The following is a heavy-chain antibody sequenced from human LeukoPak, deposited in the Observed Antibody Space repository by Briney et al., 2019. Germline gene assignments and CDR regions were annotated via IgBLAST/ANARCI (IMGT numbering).Heavy chain of an antibody. CDR1: GGAISSSSYY. V-gene: IGHV4-39*01. CDR3: ARRGIAAAGAFDY. D-gene: IGHD6-13*01. Sequence: SETLSLTCTVSGGAISSSSYYWGWIRQPPGKGLEWIGSIYYSGSTCYNPSLKSRVTISVDTSKNQFSLKLSSVTAADTAVYYCARRGIAAAGAFDYWGQGTLVTVSS. J-gene: IGHJ4*02. CDR2: IYYSGST.